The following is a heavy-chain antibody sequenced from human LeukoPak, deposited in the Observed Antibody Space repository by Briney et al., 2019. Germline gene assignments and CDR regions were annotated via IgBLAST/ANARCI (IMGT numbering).Heavy chain of an antibody. Sequence: GESLKISCKGSGYSFTSYWIGWVRQMPGKGLEWMGIIYPGDSDTRYSPSFQGQVTISADKSISTAYLQWSSLKASDTAMYYCARRPRSGYSGPTGFDYWGQGTLVTVSS. V-gene: IGHV5-51*01. D-gene: IGHD5-12*01. CDR1: GYSFTSYW. CDR2: IYPGDSDT. J-gene: IGHJ4*02. CDR3: ARRPRSGYSGPTGFDY.